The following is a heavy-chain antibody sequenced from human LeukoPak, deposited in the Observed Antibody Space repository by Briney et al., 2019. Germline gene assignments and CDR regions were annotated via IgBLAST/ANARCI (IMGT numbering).Heavy chain of an antibody. Sequence: PGGSLRLSCAASGFIFSDYSMIWVRQAPGKGLEWVASISISTSYIDYADSVKGRFTISRDNAKNSLYLQMNSLRVDDTAVYYCARERFHGSEAPKYDYWGQGTLVTVSS. CDR3: ARERFHGSEAPKYDY. J-gene: IGHJ4*02. CDR2: ISISTSYI. CDR1: GFIFSDYS. V-gene: IGHV3-21*01. D-gene: IGHD3-10*01.